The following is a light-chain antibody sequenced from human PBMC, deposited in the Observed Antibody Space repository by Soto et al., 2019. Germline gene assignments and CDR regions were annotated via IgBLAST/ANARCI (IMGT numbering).Light chain of an antibody. CDR1: QSVSNN. V-gene: IGKV3-15*01. CDR2: GAY. Sequence: EIVLTQSPGTLSLSPGERATLSCRAVQSVSNNYLAWYQQKPGQAPRLLIYGAYTRATGIPARFSGSGSGTDFTLTISSLQSEDFAVYYCQHYNYWPPKTFGQGTKVDIK. J-gene: IGKJ1*01. CDR3: QHYNYWPPKT.